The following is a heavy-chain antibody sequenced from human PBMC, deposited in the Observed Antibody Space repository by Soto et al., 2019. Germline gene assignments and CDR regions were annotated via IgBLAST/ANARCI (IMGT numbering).Heavy chain of an antibody. Sequence: EVQLVESGGGLVQPGGSLRLSCAASGFTFSIYSMNWVRQAPGKGLEWVSYISYSSSTIYYADSVKGRFTISRDNAKTSLYMKMNSLRAEDPAVYYCASHNALTGIHFANWGQGTLVTVSS. CDR2: ISYSSSTI. V-gene: IGHV3-48*01. CDR3: ASHNALTGIHFAN. J-gene: IGHJ4*02. D-gene: IGHD3-9*01. CDR1: GFTFSIYS.